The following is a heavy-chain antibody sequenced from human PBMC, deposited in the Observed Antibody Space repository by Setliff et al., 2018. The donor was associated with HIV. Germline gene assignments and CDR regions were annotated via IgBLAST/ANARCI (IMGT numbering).Heavy chain of an antibody. CDR2: IYYNGHT. V-gene: IGHV4-39*01. CDR1: GGSITSSNSY. Sequence: SETLSLTCTVSGGSITSSNSYWGWIRQSPGKGLEWIGSIYYNGHTSYNPSLQSRVTISVDRSQNQFSLRLRSVTATDTAVYYCARHLRFYYVAESYGYFDYWGQGSLVTVSS. CDR3: ARHLRFYYVAESYGYFDY. J-gene: IGHJ4*02. D-gene: IGHD3-10*01.